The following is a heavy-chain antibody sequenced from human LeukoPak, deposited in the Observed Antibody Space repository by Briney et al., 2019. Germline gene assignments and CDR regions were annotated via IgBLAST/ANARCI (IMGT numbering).Heavy chain of an antibody. D-gene: IGHD3-22*01. CDR3: AKHDPRRVVITNWFDP. Sequence: GRSLRLSCAASGFTFSSYGMHWVRQAPGKGLEWVAVIWYDGSNKYYGDSVKGRFTISRDNSKKTLYLQMNSLRVEDTAVYYCAKHDPRRVVITNWFDPWGQGTLVTVSS. V-gene: IGHV3-33*06. CDR2: IWYDGSNK. CDR1: GFTFSSYG. J-gene: IGHJ5*02.